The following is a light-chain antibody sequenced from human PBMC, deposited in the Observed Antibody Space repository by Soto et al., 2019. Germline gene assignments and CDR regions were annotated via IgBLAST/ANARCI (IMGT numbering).Light chain of an antibody. Sequence: QSALTQPASVSGSPRQSITISCTGASSDVGSYTYVSWYQQHPGKAPKLMIYEVNNRPSGVSNRFSGSKSGNTASLTISGLQAEDEADYYCGSYTSSSTLYVFGTGTMVTVL. CDR1: SSDVGSYTY. CDR3: GSYTSSSTLYV. V-gene: IGLV2-14*01. J-gene: IGLJ1*01. CDR2: EVN.